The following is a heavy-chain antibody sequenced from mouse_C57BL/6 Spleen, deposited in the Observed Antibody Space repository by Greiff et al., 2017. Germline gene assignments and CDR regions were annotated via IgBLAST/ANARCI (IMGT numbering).Heavy chain of an antibody. CDR1: GYTFTSYW. CDR3: AREGANYYGSSWYCDV. J-gene: IGHJ1*03. V-gene: IGHV1-64*01. CDR2: IHPNSGST. D-gene: IGHD1-1*01. Sequence: QVQLQQPGAELVKPGASVKLSCKASGYTFTSYWMHWVKQRPGQGLEWIGMIHPNSGSTNYNEKFKSKATLTVDKSSSTAYMQLSSLTSEDSAVYYCAREGANYYGSSWYCDVWGTGTTVTVSS.